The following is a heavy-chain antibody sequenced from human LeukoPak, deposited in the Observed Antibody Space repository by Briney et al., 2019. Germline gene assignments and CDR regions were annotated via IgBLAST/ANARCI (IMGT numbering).Heavy chain of an antibody. CDR2: IIPILGIA. CDR1: GGTFSSYA. J-gene: IGHJ4*02. Sequence: SVKVSCKTSGGTFSSYAISWVRQAPGQGLEWMGRIIPILGIANYAQKSQGRVTITRDTSASTAYMELSSLRSEDTAVYYCARGISSYYDSSGYYYFGYWGQGTLVTVSS. CDR3: ARGISSYYDSSGYYYFGY. V-gene: IGHV1-69*04. D-gene: IGHD3-22*01.